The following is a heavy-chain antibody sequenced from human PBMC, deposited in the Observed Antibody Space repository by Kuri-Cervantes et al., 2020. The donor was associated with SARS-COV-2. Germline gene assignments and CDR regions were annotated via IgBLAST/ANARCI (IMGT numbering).Heavy chain of an antibody. CDR2: INPDGGT. CDR3: ARNRRTGGYSFGFDL. V-gene: IGHV1-2*02. CDR1: GYTLTDYY. D-gene: IGHD5-18*01. J-gene: IGHJ4*02. Sequence: ASVKVSCKASGYTLTDYYMHWGRQAPGQGPEWMGWINPDGGTNSAQKFQGRVTMTRDTSTSTVHMELSRLRFDDTAVFYCARNRRTGGYSFGFDLWGQGTLVTVSS.